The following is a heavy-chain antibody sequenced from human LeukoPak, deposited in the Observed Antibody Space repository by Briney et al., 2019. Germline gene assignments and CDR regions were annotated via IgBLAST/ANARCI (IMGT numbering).Heavy chain of an antibody. CDR1: GGSISSGSYS. CDR3: ASSTGSGSYYPLFDY. J-gene: IGHJ4*02. Sequence: SETLSHTCTVSGGSISSGSYSWSWIRQPAGKGLEWIGRIYTSGSTNYNPSLKSRVTISVDTSKNQFSMKLSSVTAADTAVYYCASSTGSGSYYPLFDYWGQGTLVTVSS. D-gene: IGHD3-10*01. CDR2: IYTSGST. V-gene: IGHV4-61*02.